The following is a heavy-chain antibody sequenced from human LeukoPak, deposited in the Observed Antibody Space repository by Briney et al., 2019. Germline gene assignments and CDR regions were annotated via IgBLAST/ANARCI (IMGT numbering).Heavy chain of an antibody. CDR2: ISYDGSNK. V-gene: IGHV3-30*04. CDR1: GFTFSSYA. CDR3: ARYWDDPGYSSSWYGGSFDY. D-gene: IGHD6-13*01. J-gene: IGHJ4*02. Sequence: GRSLRLSCAASGFTFSSYAMHWVRQAPGKGLERVAVISYDGSNKYYADSVKGRFTISRDNSKNTLYLQMNSLRAEDTAVYYCARYWDDPGYSSSWYGGSFDYWGRGTLVTVSS.